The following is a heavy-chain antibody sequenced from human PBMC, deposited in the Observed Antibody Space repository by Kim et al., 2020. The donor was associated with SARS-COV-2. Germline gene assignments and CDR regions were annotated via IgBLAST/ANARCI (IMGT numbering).Heavy chain of an antibody. CDR3: TTDPYPDYYYYYGMDV. J-gene: IGHJ6*02. Sequence: GGSLRLSCAASGFTFSNAWMSWVRQAPGKGLEWVGRIKSKTDGGTTDYAAPVKGRFTISRDDSKNTLYLQMNSLKTEDTAVYYCTTDPYPDYYYYYGMDVWGQGTTVTVSS. D-gene: IGHD2-21*01. CDR1: GFTFSNAW. CDR2: IKSKTDGGTT. V-gene: IGHV3-15*01.